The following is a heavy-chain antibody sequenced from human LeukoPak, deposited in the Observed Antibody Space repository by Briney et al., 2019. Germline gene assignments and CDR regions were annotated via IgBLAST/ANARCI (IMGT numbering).Heavy chain of an antibody. J-gene: IGHJ5*02. CDR1: GFTFSSYA. Sequence: GGPLRLSCAASGFTFSSYAMDWVRQAPGKGLEWVSVIYSGGSTYYADSVKGRFTISRDNSKNTLYLQMNSLRAEDTAVYYCARDHETWGQGTLVTVSS. V-gene: IGHV3-66*01. CDR3: ARDHET. CDR2: IYSGGST.